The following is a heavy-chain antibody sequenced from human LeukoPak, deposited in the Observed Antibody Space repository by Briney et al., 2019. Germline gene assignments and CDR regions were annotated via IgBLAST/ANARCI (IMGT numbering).Heavy chain of an antibody. D-gene: IGHD6-13*01. CDR3: ARAKLGGSSWYEIGYDYHYYYGMDV. CDR2: IIAYIGNT. V-gene: IGHV1-18*04. Sequence: GASVKVSCKASGYTFTSYGISWVRQAPGQGLEWMGRIIAYIGNTNYAQKLQGRGTMTTDTSTSTAYMELRSLRSDDTAVYYCARAKLGGSSWYEIGYDYHYYYGMDVWGKGTTVTVSS. CDR1: GYTFTSYG. J-gene: IGHJ6*04.